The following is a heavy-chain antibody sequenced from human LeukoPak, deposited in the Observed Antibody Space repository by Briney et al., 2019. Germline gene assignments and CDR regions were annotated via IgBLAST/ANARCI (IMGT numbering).Heavy chain of an antibody. CDR3: AKDSLPLKWYDAGPGVKPDY. J-gene: IGHJ4*02. CDR1: GFTFSDYY. D-gene: IGHD1-1*01. CDR2: ISSSGSTI. V-gene: IGHV3-11*01. Sequence: PGGSLRLSCAASGFTFSDYYMSWIRQAPGKGLEWVSYISSSGSTIYYADSVKGRFTISRDNAKNSLYLQMNSLRAEDTAVYYCAKDSLPLKWYDAGPGVKPDYWGQGTLVTVSS.